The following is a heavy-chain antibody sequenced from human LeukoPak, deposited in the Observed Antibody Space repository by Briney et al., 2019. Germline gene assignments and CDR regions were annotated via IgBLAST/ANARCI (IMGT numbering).Heavy chain of an antibody. Sequence: GASVKVSCKASGYTFTNYAMNWVRQAPGQGLEWMGWINTNTGNPTYAQGFTGRFVFSLDTSVTTAYLQISSLKAEDTAAYYCAREEYYDSSAPTNFDYWGQGTLVTVSS. J-gene: IGHJ4*02. CDR1: GYTFTNYA. D-gene: IGHD3-22*01. CDR3: AREEYYDSSAPTNFDY. CDR2: INTNTGNP. V-gene: IGHV7-4-1*02.